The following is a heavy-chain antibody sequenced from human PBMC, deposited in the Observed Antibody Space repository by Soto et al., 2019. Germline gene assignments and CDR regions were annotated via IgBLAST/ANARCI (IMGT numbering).Heavy chain of an antibody. Sequence: SETRSVTCTVSGGSINYYFWSWIRQPPGKELEWIAYISYSGLTHYSPSLESRATISVDTSKNQFSLKLTSMTATDTAVYYCARVPAYRGQGILVTVSS. D-gene: IGHD2-2*01. J-gene: IGHJ4*02. V-gene: IGHV4-59*08. CDR1: GGSINYYF. CDR3: ARVPAY. CDR2: ISYSGLT.